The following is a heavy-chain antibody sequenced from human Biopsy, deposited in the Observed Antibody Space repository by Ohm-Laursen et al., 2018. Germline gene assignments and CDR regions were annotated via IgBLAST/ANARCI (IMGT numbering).Heavy chain of an antibody. CDR3: ASAGYNPDWNFDL. V-gene: IGHV4-59*12. CDR1: GGPIDSYY. J-gene: IGHJ2*01. D-gene: IGHD5-24*01. Sequence: ETLSLTCTVSGGPIDSYYWSWIRQPPGKALEWIGYIYFTGRTSYNPSLKSRVTMSVNTSKKQLSLRLSSVTAADTAVYYCASAGYNPDWNFDLWGRGTRVTVSS. CDR2: IYFTGRT.